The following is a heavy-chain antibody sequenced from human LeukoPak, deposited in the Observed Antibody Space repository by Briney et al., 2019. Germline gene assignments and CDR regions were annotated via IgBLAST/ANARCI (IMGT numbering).Heavy chain of an antibody. V-gene: IGHV3-33*01. J-gene: IGHJ6*03. CDR3: ARCYSGSYSANYYYYYYMDV. CDR2: IVYDGRNK. D-gene: IGHD1-26*01. CDR1: GFTFSSYG. Sequence: PGGSLRLSCVASGFTFSSYGMHWVRQAPGKGLEWLAFIVYDGRNKYHADSVKGRFTISRDNSKNTLYLQMNSLRAEDTAVYYCARCYSGSYSANYYYYYYMDVWGKGTTVTVSS.